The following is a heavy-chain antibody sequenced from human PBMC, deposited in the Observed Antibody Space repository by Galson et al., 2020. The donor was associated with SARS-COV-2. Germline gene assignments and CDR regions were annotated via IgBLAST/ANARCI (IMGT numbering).Heavy chain of an antibody. J-gene: IGHJ4*02. V-gene: IGHV4-4*02. D-gene: IGHD6-19*01. CDR2: IYHSGST. CDR3: ARSYQYNGGWYYFDY. CDR1: GASTSSSDW. Sequence: SETLSLTCAVSGASTSSSDWWSWVRQHPGKGLEWIGEIYHSGSTNYNPSLKSRVTISVDKSKNQFSLKLSSVTAADTAVYYCARSYQYNGGWYYFDYLGQGTLVTVSS.